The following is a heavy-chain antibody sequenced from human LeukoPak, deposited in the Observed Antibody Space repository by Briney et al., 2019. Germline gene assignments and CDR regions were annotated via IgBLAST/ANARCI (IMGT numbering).Heavy chain of an antibody. Sequence: SVKVSCKASGGTFSSYAISWVRQAPGQGLEWMGRIIPILGIANYAQKFQGRVTITADKSTSTAYMELSSLRSEDTAVYYCASPYYYDSSGYSFVYWGQGILVTVSS. J-gene: IGHJ4*02. V-gene: IGHV1-69*04. D-gene: IGHD3-22*01. CDR2: IIPILGIA. CDR3: ASPYYYDSSGYSFVY. CDR1: GGTFSSYA.